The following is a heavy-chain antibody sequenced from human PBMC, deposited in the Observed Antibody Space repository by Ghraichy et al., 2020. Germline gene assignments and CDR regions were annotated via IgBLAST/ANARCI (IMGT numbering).Heavy chain of an antibody. Sequence: GESPNISCAASGFTLSDYWMNWVRQAPGKGPEWVAIIKQDGSEKHYVDSVKGRFTISRDNAKNSLHLQMNSLRVDDTAVYYCARASGWVIDYWGQGNLVTVSS. CDR1: GFTLSDYW. V-gene: IGHV3-7*04. J-gene: IGHJ4*02. D-gene: IGHD2-21*01. CDR3: ARASGWVIDY. CDR2: IKQDGSEK.